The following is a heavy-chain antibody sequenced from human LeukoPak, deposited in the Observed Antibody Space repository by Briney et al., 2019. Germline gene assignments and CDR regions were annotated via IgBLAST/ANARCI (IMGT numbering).Heavy chain of an antibody. CDR2: IRYDASNE. Sequence: GGSLRLSCAASGFNFRNYGMHWVRQAPGKGLEWVAFIRYDASNENYADSVKGRFTISRDNSKNTLYVQMNSLRAEDTAVYYCAKDLSSGWYGLGDNWGQGTLVTVSS. V-gene: IGHV3-30*02. CDR1: GFNFRNYG. J-gene: IGHJ4*02. CDR3: AKDLSSGWYGLGDN. D-gene: IGHD6-19*01.